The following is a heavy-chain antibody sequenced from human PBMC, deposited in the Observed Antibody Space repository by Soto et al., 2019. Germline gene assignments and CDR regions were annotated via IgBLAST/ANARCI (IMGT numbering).Heavy chain of an antibody. CDR1: GGSMSSYY. Sequence: SETLSLTCCVSGGSMSSYYCTWMRQPAGKGLEWIGRVYSSGGTHYNSSLESRVTISLDTSKNQFSLRLISVTAADTAVYYCATGAAGIAAHVIWGQGTLVTVSS. CDR3: ATGAAGIAAHVI. CDR2: VYSSGGT. J-gene: IGHJ4*02. D-gene: IGHD6-13*01. V-gene: IGHV4-4*07.